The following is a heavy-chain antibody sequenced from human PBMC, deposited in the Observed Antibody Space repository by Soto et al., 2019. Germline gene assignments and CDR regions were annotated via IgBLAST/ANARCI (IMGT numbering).Heavy chain of an antibody. J-gene: IGHJ6*02. V-gene: IGHV3-30-3*01. D-gene: IGHD3-22*01. CDR2: ISYDGSNK. CDR1: GFPFSSYA. Sequence: PGGSLRLSCAASGFPFSSYAMHWVRQAPGKGLEWVAVISYDGSNKYYADSVKGRFTISRDNSKNTLYLQMNSLRAEDTAVYYCARVIVSSGYYLPPKNYYYYGMDVWGQGTTVTVSS. CDR3: ARVIVSSGYYLPPKNYYYYGMDV.